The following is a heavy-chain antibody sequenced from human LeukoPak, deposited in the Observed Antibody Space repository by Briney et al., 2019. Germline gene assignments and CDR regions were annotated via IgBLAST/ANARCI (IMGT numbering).Heavy chain of an antibody. D-gene: IGHD1/OR15-1a*01. J-gene: IGHJ4*02. CDR1: GYTFTNYG. V-gene: IGHV7-4-1*02. Sequence: ASVKVSCKASGYTFTNYGINRVRQAPGQGLQWMGWINTNTGNATYAQAFIGRFVFSVDTSVNTAFLQISSLKADDSAVYYCAMEQPHYWGQGTLVTVSS. CDR3: AMEQPHY. CDR2: INTNTGNA.